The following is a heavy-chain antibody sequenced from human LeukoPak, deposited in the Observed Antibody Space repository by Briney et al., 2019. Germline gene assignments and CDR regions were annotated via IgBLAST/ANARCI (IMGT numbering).Heavy chain of an antibody. CDR2: ISSGSSYT. CDR1: GFTFSDYY. D-gene: IGHD3-10*01. CDR3: ARAYYGSGSYYGPFDY. J-gene: IGHJ4*02. Sequence: GGSLILSCAASGFTFSDYYMSWIRQAPGKGLEWVSYISSGSSYTNYADSVKGRFTISRDNAKNSLYLQMNSLRAEDTAVYYCARAYYGSGSYYGPFDYWGQGTLVTVSS. V-gene: IGHV3-11*05.